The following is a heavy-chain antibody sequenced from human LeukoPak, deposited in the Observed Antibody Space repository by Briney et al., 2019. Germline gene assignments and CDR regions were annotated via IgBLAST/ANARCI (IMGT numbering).Heavy chain of an antibody. D-gene: IGHD4-17*01. CDR2: IRYDGSNK. V-gene: IGHV3-30*02. Sequence: GGSLRLSCAASGFTFSSYGMHWVRQAPGKGLEWVAFIRYDGSNKYYADSVKGRFTISRDNSKNTLYLQMNSLRAEDTAVYYCAKDFMATTVTPPCFWGQGTLVTVSS. CDR1: GFTFSSYG. J-gene: IGHJ4*02. CDR3: AKDFMATTVTPPCF.